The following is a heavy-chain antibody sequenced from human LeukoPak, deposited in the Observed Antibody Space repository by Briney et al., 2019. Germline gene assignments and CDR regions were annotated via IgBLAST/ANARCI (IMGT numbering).Heavy chain of an antibody. CDR3: ARHTMVRGENMFDY. CDR2: INPNSVGT. V-gene: IGHV1-2*02. J-gene: IGHJ4*02. D-gene: IGHD3-10*01. CDR1: GYTFTGYY. Sequence: ASVKVSCKASGYTFTGYYMHWVRQAPGQGLEWMGWINPNSVGTNYAQKFQGRITMTRDTSISTAYMELSRLRSDDTAVYYCARHTMVRGENMFDYWGQGTLVTVSS.